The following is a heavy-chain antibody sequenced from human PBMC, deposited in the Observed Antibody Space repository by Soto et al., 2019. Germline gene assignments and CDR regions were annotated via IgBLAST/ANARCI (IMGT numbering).Heavy chain of an antibody. CDR2: VKPDGTQK. CDR3: ARESPGSNWYAH. V-gene: IGHV3-7*05. J-gene: IGHJ5*02. CDR1: GVSCRDNR. Sequence: GGSLRLSCGTSGVSCRDNRMSWVRRDPGKGLEWVANVKPDGTQKFYVDSVRGRFSIFRDNTKKSLFLQMNTPTAEGTGLYYCARESPGSNWYAHWGQGA.